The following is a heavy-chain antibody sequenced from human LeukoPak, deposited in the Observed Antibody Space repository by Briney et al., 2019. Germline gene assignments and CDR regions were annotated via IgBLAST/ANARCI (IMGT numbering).Heavy chain of an antibody. CDR1: GGSISNYY. CDR2: IYYSGST. Sequence: SETLSLTCTVSGGSISNYYWSWIRQPPGKGVEWIGYIYYSGSTNYNPSLKSRVTISVDTPKNQFSLKVSSLTAADTAVYFCARIANNGYYLFDYWGQGILVTVSS. CDR3: ARIANNGYYLFDY. J-gene: IGHJ4*02. V-gene: IGHV4-59*01. D-gene: IGHD3-22*01.